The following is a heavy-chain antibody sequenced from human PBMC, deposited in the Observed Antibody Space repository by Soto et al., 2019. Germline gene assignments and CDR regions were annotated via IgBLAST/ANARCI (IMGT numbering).Heavy chain of an antibody. CDR2: IYYTGST. Sequence: PSETLSLTCTVSGGSMSSNYWTWIRQSPEKGLEWIGYIYYTGSTKYNTSLKSRVTISLDTSKTQFSLRLTSVTSADTAIYYCARGGSYGDFFDSWGQGAEVTVSS. V-gene: IGHV4-59*01. CDR3: ARGGSYGDFFDS. J-gene: IGHJ4*02. CDR1: GGSMSSNY. D-gene: IGHD4-17*01.